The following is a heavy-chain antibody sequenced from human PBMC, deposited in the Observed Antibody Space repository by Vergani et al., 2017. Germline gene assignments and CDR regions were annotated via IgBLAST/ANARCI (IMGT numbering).Heavy chain of an antibody. CDR1: GFTSQAFA. J-gene: IGHJ2*01. D-gene: IGHD3-16*01. CDR2: IDRKYGVK. V-gene: IGHV3-9*02. Sequence: VEAGGGLVQPGGSLRLSCTASGFTSQAFAFHWVRQVSGRGLEWVSGIDRKYGVKNGNSFEGRFSISRENAKKAVFLQMNNLRHEDTALYFSVKDNDYDADGPFDLWGRGTLVTVSS. CDR3: VKDNDYDADGPFDL.